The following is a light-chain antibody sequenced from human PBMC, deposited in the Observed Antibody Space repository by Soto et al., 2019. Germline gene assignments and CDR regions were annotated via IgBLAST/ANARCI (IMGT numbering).Light chain of an antibody. CDR3: SSWDGSLSGYV. V-gene: IGLV2-11*01. CDR1: GSDVGAYNY. CDR2: DIS. Sequence: QSALTQPRSVSGSPGQSITISCTGTGSDVGAYNYVSWYQQNPGKAPKVVIYDISKRPSGVPARFSGSKSGNTASLTISGLQAEDEADYYCSSWDGSLSGYVFGAGTKLTVL. J-gene: IGLJ1*01.